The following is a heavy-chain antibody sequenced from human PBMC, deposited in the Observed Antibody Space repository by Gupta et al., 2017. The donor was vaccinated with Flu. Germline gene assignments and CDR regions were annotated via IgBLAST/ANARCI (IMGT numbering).Heavy chain of an antibody. D-gene: IGHD5-18*01. V-gene: IGHV4-39*01. CDR3: ARRGHSYGDFDY. CDR2: IFHGGIT. Sequence: QLQLQESGPGLVKPSETLSLNCTVSCDSISPTGYYWGWVRQPPGKGLQWFAIIFHGGITYYFPSLKGRVTISIDTSKNHFSLKVTSLTAAETAVYYCARRGHSYGDFDYWGQGTLVAVSS. CDR1: CDSISPTGYY. J-gene: IGHJ4*02.